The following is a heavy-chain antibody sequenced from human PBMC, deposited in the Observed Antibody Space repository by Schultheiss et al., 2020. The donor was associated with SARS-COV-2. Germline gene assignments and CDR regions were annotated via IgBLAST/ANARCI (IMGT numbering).Heavy chain of an antibody. Sequence: SETLSLTCAVSGYSISSGYYWSWIRQPPGKGLEWIGYIYYSGSTNYNPSLKSRVTISVDTSKNQFSLKLSSVTAADTAVYYCARQGLAAAGIDYWGQGTLVTVSS. CDR2: IYYSGST. J-gene: IGHJ4*02. CDR1: GYSISSGYY. CDR3: ARQGLAAAGIDY. V-gene: IGHV4-59*08. D-gene: IGHD6-13*01.